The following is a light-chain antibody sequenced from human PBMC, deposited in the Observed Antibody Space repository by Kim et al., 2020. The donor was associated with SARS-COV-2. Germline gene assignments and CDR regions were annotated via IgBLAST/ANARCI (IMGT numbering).Light chain of an antibody. CDR1: SGISNCV. J-gene: IGLJ3*02. CDR3: QTLGSGIQV. CDR2: LNSDGSH. V-gene: IGLV4-69*01. Sequence: SVELTGTRSSGISNCVIAWHQQQPEKVPRYLMKLNSDGSHSREDGIPDRFSGSSSGAERYLTISSLQSEDEADYYCQTLGSGIQVFGGGTQLTVL.